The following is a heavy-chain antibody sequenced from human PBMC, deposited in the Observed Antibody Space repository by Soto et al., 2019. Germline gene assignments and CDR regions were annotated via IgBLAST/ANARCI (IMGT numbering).Heavy chain of an antibody. CDR2: ISGSGGST. CDR3: AKYGPLRFLEWLSVHYFDY. CDR1: GFTFSSYA. J-gene: IGHJ4*02. Sequence: EVQLLESGGGLVQPGGSLRLSCAASGFTFSSYAMSWVRQAPGKGLEWVSAISGSGGSTYYADSVKGRFTISRDNSKNTLYLQMNSLRAEDTAVYYCAKYGPLRFLEWLSVHYFDYWGQGTLVTVSS. D-gene: IGHD3-3*01. V-gene: IGHV3-23*01.